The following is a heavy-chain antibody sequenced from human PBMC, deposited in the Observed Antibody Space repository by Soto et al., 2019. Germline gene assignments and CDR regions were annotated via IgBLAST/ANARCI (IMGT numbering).Heavy chain of an antibody. D-gene: IGHD4-17*01. Sequence: QVQLQESGPGLVKPSQTLSLTCTVSGGSISSGDYYWNWIRQHPGKGLEWIGYIHYSGSTYYNPSLKRRVTISVDTSKNQFSLKMSSVTDADTAVYYCAKDRAGYGDFLDYWGQGTLVTVSS. CDR2: IHYSGST. J-gene: IGHJ4*02. CDR1: GGSISSGDYY. CDR3: AKDRAGYGDFLDY. V-gene: IGHV4-31*03.